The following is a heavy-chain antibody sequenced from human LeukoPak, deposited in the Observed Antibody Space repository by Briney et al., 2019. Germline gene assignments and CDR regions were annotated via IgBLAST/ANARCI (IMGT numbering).Heavy chain of an antibody. V-gene: IGHV3-21*01. J-gene: IGHJ4*02. D-gene: IGHD5-24*01. CDR3: ARGPRRDGYNSDY. CDR1: GSTFSSYS. CDR2: ISSSSSYI. Sequence: GGSLRLSCAASGSTFSSYSMNWVRQAPGKGLEWVSSISSSSSYIYYADSVKGRFTISRDNAKNSLYLQMNSLRAEDTAVYYCARGPRRDGYNSDYWGQGTLVTVSS.